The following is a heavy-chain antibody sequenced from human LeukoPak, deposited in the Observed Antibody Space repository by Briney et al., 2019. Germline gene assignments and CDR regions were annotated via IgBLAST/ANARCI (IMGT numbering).Heavy chain of an antibody. CDR2: ISAYNGNT. CDR3: ARVPGAATVTTDGT. CDR1: GYTFSSYG. J-gene: IGHJ4*02. V-gene: IGHV1-18*01. D-gene: IGHD4-17*01. Sequence: ASVKVSCKASGYTFSSYGISWVRQAPGQGLEWMGWISAYNGNTNYAQKFQGRVTITADKSTSTAYMELSSLRSEDTAVYYCARVPGAATVTTDGTWGQGTLVTVSS.